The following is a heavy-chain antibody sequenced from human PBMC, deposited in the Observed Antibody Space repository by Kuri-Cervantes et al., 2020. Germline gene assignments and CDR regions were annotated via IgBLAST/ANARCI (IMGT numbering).Heavy chain of an antibody. CDR1: GFTFSSYS. V-gene: IGHV3-30*03. CDR2: ISYDGSNK. CDR3: AAYYVVVY. J-gene: IGHJ4*02. Sequence: GGSLRLSCAASGFTFSSYSMNWVRQALGKGLEWVAVISYDGSNKYYADSVKGRFTISRDNSKNTLYLQMNSLRAEDTAVYYCAAYYVVVYWGQGTLVTVSS. D-gene: IGHD2/OR15-2a*01.